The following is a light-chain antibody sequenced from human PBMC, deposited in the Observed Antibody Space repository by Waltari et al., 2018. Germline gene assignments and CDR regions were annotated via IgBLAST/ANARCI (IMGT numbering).Light chain of an antibody. Sequence: DIQLTQSPSTLSASVGDRVTITCRASQSISRWLAWYQQKPGKAPKLLIQTASSLESGAPSRFSGTGSGTEFPLPISNRQRDYFATYYCQHYNSHSPFPFGQGTKLEIK. V-gene: IGKV1-5*03. CDR3: QHYNSHSPFP. J-gene: IGKJ2*01. CDR2: TAS. CDR1: QSISRW.